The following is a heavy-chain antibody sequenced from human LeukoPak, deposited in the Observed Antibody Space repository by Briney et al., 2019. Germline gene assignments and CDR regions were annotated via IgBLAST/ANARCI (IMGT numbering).Heavy chain of an antibody. V-gene: IGHV3-66*01. CDR2: IYSGGST. CDR1: GFTVSSNY. D-gene: IGHD1-1*01. CDR3: AYYHVNEEPPTF. Sequence: GGSLRLSCAASGFTVSSNYMSSVRQAPGKGLEWVSVIYSGGSTYYADSVKGRFTISRDNSKNTLYLQMNSLRAEDTAVYYCAYYHVNEEPPTFWGQGTLVTVSS. J-gene: IGHJ4*02.